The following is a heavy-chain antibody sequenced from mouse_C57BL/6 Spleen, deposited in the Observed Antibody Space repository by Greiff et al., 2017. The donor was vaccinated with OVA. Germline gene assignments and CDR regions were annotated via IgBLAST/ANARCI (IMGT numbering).Heavy chain of an antibody. CDR1: GYTFTSYW. D-gene: IGHD1-1*01. V-gene: IGHV1-64*01. J-gene: IGHJ4*01. CDR3: AREKDYYGSRVFYAMDY. Sequence: QVQLKQPGAELVKPGASVKLSCKASGYTFTSYWMHWVKQRPGQGLEWIGMIHPNSGSTNYNEKFKSKATLTVDKSSSTAYMQLSSLTSEDSAVYYCAREKDYYGSRVFYAMDYWGQGTSVTVSS. CDR2: IHPNSGST.